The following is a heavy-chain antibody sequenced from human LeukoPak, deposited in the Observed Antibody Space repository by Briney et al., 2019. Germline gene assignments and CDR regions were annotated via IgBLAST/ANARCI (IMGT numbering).Heavy chain of an antibody. CDR2: INSGSRYI. J-gene: IGHJ3*02. CDR3: AKDRMYYYGSGSYYYDDAFDI. D-gene: IGHD3-10*01. V-gene: IGHV3-21*01. Sequence: GGSLRLSCAASGFTFSTYAMNWVRQAPGKGLEWVSSINSGSRYIYYADSVKGRFTISRDNSKNTLYLQMNSLRAEDTAVYYCAKDRMYYYGSGSYYYDDAFDIWGQGTMVTVSS. CDR1: GFTFSTYA.